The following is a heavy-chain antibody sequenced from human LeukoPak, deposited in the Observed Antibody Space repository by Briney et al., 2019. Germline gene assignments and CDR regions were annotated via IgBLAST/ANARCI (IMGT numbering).Heavy chain of an antibody. D-gene: IGHD5-12*01. CDR2: IYTNGKT. V-gene: IGHV4-4*07. J-gene: IGHJ3*02. CDR3: ARRFSANAFDI. Sequence: SETLSLTCTASGGSISGYDWSWIRQPAGKGLEWIGRIYTNGKTDYNPSLKSQVTMSVDTSKNQFSLRLMSVTAADTAVYFCARRFSANAFDIWGQGTVVTVSS. CDR1: GGSISGYD.